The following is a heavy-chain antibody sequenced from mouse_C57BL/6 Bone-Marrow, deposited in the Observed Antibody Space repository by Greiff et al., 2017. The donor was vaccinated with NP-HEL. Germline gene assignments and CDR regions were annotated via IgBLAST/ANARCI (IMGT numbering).Heavy chain of an antibody. D-gene: IGHD1-1*01. CDR1: GYTFTSYW. Sequence: QVQLQQPGAELVKPGASVKLSCKASGYTFTSYWMHWVKQRPGQGLEWIGMIHPNSGSTNYNEKFKSKATLTVDKSSSTAYMQLSSLTSEDSAVYDCARPHYYGSSYWYFDVWGTGTTVTVSS. CDR3: ARPHYYGSSYWYFDV. CDR2: IHPNSGST. V-gene: IGHV1-64*01. J-gene: IGHJ1*03.